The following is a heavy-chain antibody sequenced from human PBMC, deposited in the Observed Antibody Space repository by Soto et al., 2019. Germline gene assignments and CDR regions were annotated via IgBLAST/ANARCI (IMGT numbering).Heavy chain of an antibody. V-gene: IGHV3-66*04. D-gene: IGHD5-18*01. Sequence: EVQLVESGGGLVQPGGSLRLSCAASGFTVSSNYMSWLRQAPGTGLEWVSVIYSGGSAYYADSVKGRFTLSRDNSKNTLYLQMNSLRAEDTAVYYCARHGYSYGGGYFDYWGQGTLVTVSS. CDR3: ARHGYSYGGGYFDY. J-gene: IGHJ4*02. CDR2: IYSGGSA. CDR1: GFTVSSNY.